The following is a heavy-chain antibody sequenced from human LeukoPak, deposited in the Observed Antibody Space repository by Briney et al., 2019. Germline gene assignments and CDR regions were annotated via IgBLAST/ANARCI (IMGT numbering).Heavy chain of an antibody. Sequence: PGESLRLSCSTSGFTFSNHFMHWVRQAPGKGLEYVSSIGPNGASTLYADSVKGRFTISRDNSKNALYLQLTSLRLEDTALYYCVEDLTGTWSFDYWGQGTLVTVSS. CDR1: GFTFSNHF. D-gene: IGHD3-9*01. V-gene: IGHV3-64D*06. J-gene: IGHJ4*02. CDR2: IGPNGAST. CDR3: VEDLTGTWSFDY.